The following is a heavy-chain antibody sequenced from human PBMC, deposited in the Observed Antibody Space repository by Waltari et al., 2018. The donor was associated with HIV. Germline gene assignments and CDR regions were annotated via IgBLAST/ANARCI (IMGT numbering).Heavy chain of an antibody. CDR1: GDSLTTYY. CDR3: ARGGFGNSGTDSYYHYGMDV. CDR2: IYNTEST. D-gene: IGHD3-10*01. V-gene: IGHV4-59*01. J-gene: IGHJ6*02. Sequence: QVQLLESGPGLVKASETLSLTCSVSGDSLTTYYWGWVRQPPGKGLEWIGYIYNTESTKYSPSIKSRVTISIDRSKNQFSLKLSSVTPADTAVYYCARGGFGNSGTDSYYHYGMDVWGQGTTVTVSS.